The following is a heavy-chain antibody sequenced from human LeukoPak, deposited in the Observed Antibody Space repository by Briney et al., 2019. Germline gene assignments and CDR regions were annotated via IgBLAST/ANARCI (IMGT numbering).Heavy chain of an antibody. CDR1: GGTFSSYA. Sequence: SVKVSCKASGGTFSSYAISWVRQAPGQGLEWMGGIIPIFGTANYAQKFQGRVTITTDESTGTAYMELSSLRSEDTAVYYCARLPYSSGWYEGYWGQGTLVTVSS. V-gene: IGHV1-69*05. J-gene: IGHJ4*02. CDR2: IIPIFGTA. D-gene: IGHD6-19*01. CDR3: ARLPYSSGWYEGY.